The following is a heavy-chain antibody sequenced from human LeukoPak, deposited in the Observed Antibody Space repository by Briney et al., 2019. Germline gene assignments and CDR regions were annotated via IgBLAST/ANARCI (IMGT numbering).Heavy chain of an antibody. D-gene: IGHD3-22*01. CDR3: AKDVGVDSSGYGAFDI. CDR1: GFTFRSYA. Sequence: GGSLRLSCAASGFTFRSYAMMWVRQAPGKGPEWVSAISGSGGSTYYADSVKGRFTISRDNSKNTLYLQMNSLRAEDTAVYYCAKDVGVDSSGYGAFDIWGQGTMVTVSS. V-gene: IGHV3-23*01. CDR2: ISGSGGST. J-gene: IGHJ3*02.